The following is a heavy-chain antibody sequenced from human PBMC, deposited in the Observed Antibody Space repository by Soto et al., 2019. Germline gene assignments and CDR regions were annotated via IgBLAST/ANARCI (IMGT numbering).Heavy chain of an antibody. V-gene: IGHV3-66*01. CDR2: IYSVGST. J-gene: IGHJ4*02. D-gene: IGHD5-12*01. Sequence: GSLRLSCAASGFTFGNYAMGWVRQAPGKGLEWVSVIYSVGSTYYADSVKGRFTISRDNSKNTLYLQMNSLRAEDTAVYYCASLIVAPGLFDSWGQGTLVTVSS. CDR1: GFTFGNYA. CDR3: ASLIVAPGLFDS.